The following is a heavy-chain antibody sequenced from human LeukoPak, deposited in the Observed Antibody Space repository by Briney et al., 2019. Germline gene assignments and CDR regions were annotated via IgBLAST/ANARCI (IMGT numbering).Heavy chain of an antibody. V-gene: IGHV4-59*13. CDR1: GGSISSYY. CDR3: ARDRTVTTPEV. D-gene: IGHD4-17*01. J-gene: IGHJ4*02. CDR2: IYYSGTT. Sequence: SEALSLTCTVSGGSISSYYWSWIRQPPGKELELIGYIYYSGTTNYNPSLESRANISLDTSKKQFSLKLGSVTAADTAVYYCARDRTVTTPEVWGQGTLVTVSS.